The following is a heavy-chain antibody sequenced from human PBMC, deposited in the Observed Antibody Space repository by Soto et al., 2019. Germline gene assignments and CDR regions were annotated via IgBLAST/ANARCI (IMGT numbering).Heavy chain of an antibody. V-gene: IGHV3-30*18. CDR1: GFTFSSYG. CDR2: ISYDGSNK. J-gene: IGHJ4*02. Sequence: QGQLVESGGGVVQPGRSLRLSCAASGFTFSSYGMHWVRQAPGKGLEWVAVISYDGSNKYYADSVKGRFTISRDNSKNTLYLQMNSLRAEDTAVYYCAKGTGGDQLVYWGQGTLVTVSS. CDR3: AKGTGGDQLVY. D-gene: IGHD2-21*02.